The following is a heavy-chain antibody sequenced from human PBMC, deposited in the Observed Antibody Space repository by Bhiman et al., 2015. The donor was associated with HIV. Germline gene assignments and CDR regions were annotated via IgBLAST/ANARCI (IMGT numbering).Heavy chain of an antibody. Sequence: EVQLLESGGGLVQPGGSLRLSCAASGFTFSNYAMTWVRQAPGKGLEWVSTISGSSSYIYYADSLKGRFTISRDNAKNSLYLQMNSLRAEDTAVYYCAREFTGYSSSNFDYWGQGTLVTVSS. V-gene: IGHV3-21*01. CDR1: GFTFSNYA. J-gene: IGHJ4*02. CDR2: ISGSSSYI. D-gene: IGHD6-13*01. CDR3: AREFTGYSSSNFDY.